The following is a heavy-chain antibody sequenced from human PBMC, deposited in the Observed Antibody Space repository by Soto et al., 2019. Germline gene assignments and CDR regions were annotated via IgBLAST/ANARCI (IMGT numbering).Heavy chain of an antibody. CDR1: GFSLSNARMG. Sequence: GPTLVNPTETLTLTCTVSGFSLSNARMGVSWIRQPPGKALEWLAHIFSNDEKSYSTSLKSRLTISKDTSKSQVVLTMTNMDPVDTATYYCARIPGYNYYYGMDVWGQGTTVTVSS. CDR2: IFSNDEK. V-gene: IGHV2-26*01. CDR3: ARIPGYNYYYGMDV. J-gene: IGHJ6*02.